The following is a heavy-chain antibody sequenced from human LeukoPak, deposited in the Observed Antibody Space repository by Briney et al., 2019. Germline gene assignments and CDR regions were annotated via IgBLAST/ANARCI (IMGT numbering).Heavy chain of an antibody. J-gene: IGHJ4*02. CDR1: GYTFTSYY. D-gene: IGHD6-19*01. CDR2: INASGGST. CDR3: ARDHGAIAVAGSFDY. V-gene: IGHV1-46*01. Sequence: ASVKVSCKASGYTFTSYYMHWVRQAPGQGLEWMGIINASGGSTSYAQKFQGRVTMTRDTSTSTVYMELNSLRSEDTAVYYCARDHGAIAVAGSFDYWGREPWSPSPQ.